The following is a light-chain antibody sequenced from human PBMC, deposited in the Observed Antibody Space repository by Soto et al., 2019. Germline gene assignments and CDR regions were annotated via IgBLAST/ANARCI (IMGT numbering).Light chain of an antibody. J-gene: IGKJ3*01. V-gene: IGKV3-20*01. CDR1: QSVSSSY. Sequence: ELVLTQSPGTLSLSPGERATLSCRASQSVSSSYLAWYQQKPGQAPRLLIYGASSRATGIPDRFSGSGSGTDFTLTISRLEPEYFAVYYCQQYGSSPFGPGTKVDIK. CDR2: GAS. CDR3: QQYGSSP.